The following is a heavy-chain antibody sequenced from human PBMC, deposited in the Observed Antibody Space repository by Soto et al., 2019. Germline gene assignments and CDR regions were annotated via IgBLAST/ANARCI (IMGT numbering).Heavy chain of an antibody. Sequence: QVQLQESGPGLVKPSQTLSLTCTVSGGSISSGGYYWSWIRQHPGKGMEWIGYIYSSGSTYYNPSLKSLVTMSVDTSKKQFSLKLSSVTAADTAVYYCARVTAMVRGVIDYWGQGTLVTVSS. CDR3: ARVTAMVRGVIDY. CDR2: IYSSGST. V-gene: IGHV4-31*01. J-gene: IGHJ4*02. CDR1: GGSISSGGYY. D-gene: IGHD3-10*01.